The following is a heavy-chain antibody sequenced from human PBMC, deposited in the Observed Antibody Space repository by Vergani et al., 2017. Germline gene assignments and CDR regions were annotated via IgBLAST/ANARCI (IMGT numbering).Heavy chain of an antibody. V-gene: IGHV7-4-1*01. D-gene: IGHD6-19*01. CDR1: GYSFNNYA. Sequence: QEQLVQSGSELKKPGASVKVSCKASGYSFNNYAIHWVRQAPGQGHEWMGWINPTTGNPTYARAFTGRFVFSLDTSISTAYLQIGSLKAEDTAVYFCARAKRGRLAVGATDSWGQGTLLTVSS. CDR3: ARAKRGRLAVGATDS. J-gene: IGHJ4*02. CDR2: INPTTGNP.